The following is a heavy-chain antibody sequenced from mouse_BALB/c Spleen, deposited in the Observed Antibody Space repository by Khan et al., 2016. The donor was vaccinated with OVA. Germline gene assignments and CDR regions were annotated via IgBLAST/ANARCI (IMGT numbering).Heavy chain of an antibody. D-gene: IGHD2-1*01. J-gene: IGHJ3*01. CDR3: ANGNYGWFAY. CDR2: ISSAATYT. CDR1: GFTFSSFV. Sequence: EVELVESGGGLVEPGGSLKLSCAASGFTFSSFVMSWVRQTPEKRLEWVATISSAATYTYYPDSVKGRFTISRDNAKITLYLQMNSLRSADTAIYYCANGNYGWFAYWGQGTLVTVST. V-gene: IGHV5-9-1*01.